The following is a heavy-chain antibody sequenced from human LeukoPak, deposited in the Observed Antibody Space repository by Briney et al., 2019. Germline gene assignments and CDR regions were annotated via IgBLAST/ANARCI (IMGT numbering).Heavy chain of an antibody. CDR3: ARWKSLKGTLDY. D-gene: IGHD1-7*01. CDR1: RFTFSNYA. Sequence: PGRSLRLSCAASRFTFSNYAMNWVRQAPGKGLEWVAVISYDGSKKYYADSVKGRFTISRDNSNNTLYVQMDSLRAEDTAVYYCARWKSLKGTLDYWGQGTLLTVSS. V-gene: IGHV3-30*04. J-gene: IGHJ4*02. CDR2: ISYDGSKK.